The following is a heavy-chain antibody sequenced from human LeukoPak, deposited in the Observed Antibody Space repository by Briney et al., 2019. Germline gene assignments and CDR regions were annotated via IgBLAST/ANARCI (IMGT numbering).Heavy chain of an antibody. V-gene: IGHV3-30*02. CDR1: GFTFSSYG. CDR3: ARDPAGADSSPYYFDY. CDR2: IRYDGSNK. J-gene: IGHJ4*02. Sequence: GGSLRLSCAASGFTFSSYGMHWVRQAPGKGLEWVAFIRYDGSNKYYADSVKGRFTISRDNAKNSLYLQMNSLRAEDTALYYCARDPAGADSSPYYFDYWGQGTLVTASS. D-gene: IGHD3-22*01.